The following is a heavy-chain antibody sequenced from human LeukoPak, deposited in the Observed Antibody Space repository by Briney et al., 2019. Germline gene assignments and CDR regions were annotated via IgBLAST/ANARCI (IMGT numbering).Heavy chain of an antibody. V-gene: IGHV3-69-1*01. CDR3: VGDPTTNRFQYFHY. CDR2: MDRHSDI. J-gene: IGHJ4*02. D-gene: IGHD1-14*01. Sequence: GGSLRLSCTASGFTYSNFGVNWVRQAPGRGLGWVSCMDRHSDIYYADSVRGRFTISRDNAKNSVYLQMNRLTVEDTAVSYCVGDPTTNRFQYFHYWGQGALVTISS. CDR1: GFTYSNFG.